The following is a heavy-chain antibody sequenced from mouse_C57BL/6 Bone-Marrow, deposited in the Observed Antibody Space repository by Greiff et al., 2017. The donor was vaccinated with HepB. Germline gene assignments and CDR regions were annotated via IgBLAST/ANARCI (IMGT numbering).Heavy chain of an antibody. CDR1: GYTFTSYD. Sequence: QVQLKESGPELVKPGASVKLSCKASGYTFTSYDINWVKQRPGQGLEWIGWIYPRDGSTKYNEKFKGKATLTVDTSSSTAYMELHSLTSEDSAVYFCARRGYGSSYPRYFDVWGTGTTVTVSS. D-gene: IGHD1-1*01. CDR2: IYPRDGST. CDR3: ARRGYGSSYPRYFDV. V-gene: IGHV1-85*01. J-gene: IGHJ1*03.